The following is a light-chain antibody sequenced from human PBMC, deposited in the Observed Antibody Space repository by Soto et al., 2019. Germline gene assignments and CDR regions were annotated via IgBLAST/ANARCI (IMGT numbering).Light chain of an antibody. Sequence: EIVMTQSPGTLSVSPGERATLSCRASQSVGSYLAWYQQKPGQAPRLLIYDASSRAPGVPARFSGSGSGTDFTLTISSLEPEDFAVYYCQQRSNRLPITFGQGTRLEIK. J-gene: IGKJ5*01. CDR1: QSVGSY. CDR3: QQRSNRLPIT. V-gene: IGKV3-11*01. CDR2: DAS.